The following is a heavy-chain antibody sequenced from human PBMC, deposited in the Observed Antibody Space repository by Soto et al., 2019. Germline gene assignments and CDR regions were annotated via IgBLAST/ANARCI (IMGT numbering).Heavy chain of an antibody. CDR2: IYWDDDK. D-gene: IGHD3-10*01. J-gene: IGHJ5*02. V-gene: IGHV2-5*02. CDR1: GFSLSTSGVG. Sequence: QITLKESGPTLVKPTQTLTLTCTFSGFSLSTSGVGVGWIRQPPGKALEWLALIYWDDDKRYSPSLKSRLTITEDTSKNQVALTLPNMDPADTATYSCAHSRGGVLLCFGELLSGWFDPWGQGTLVTVSS. CDR3: AHSRGGVLLCFGELLSGWFDP.